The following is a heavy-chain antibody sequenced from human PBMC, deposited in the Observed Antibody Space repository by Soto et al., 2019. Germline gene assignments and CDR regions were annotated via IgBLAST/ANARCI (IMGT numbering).Heavy chain of an antibody. Sequence: QVQLVESGGGVVQPGRSLRLSCAASGFTFSSYAMHWVRQAPGKGLEWVAVISYDGSNKYYADSVKGRFTISRDNSKNTLYLQMNSLRAEDTAVYYCARGRGVVTASYYFDYWGQGTLVTVSS. CDR1: GFTFSSYA. CDR3: ARGRGVVTASYYFDY. J-gene: IGHJ4*02. CDR2: ISYDGSNK. D-gene: IGHD2-21*02. V-gene: IGHV3-30-3*01.